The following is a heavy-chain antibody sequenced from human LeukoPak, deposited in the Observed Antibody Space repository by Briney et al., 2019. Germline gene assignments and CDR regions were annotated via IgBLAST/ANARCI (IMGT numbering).Heavy chain of an antibody. V-gene: IGHV4-34*01. Sequence: SETLSLTCAVYGGSFSGYYWSWIRQPPGKGLEWIGEINHSRSPNYNPSLKSRVTISVDTSKNQFSLKLSSVTAADTAVYYCARWSSNYYDSSGRRFDTWGQGALVTVSS. CDR3: ARWSSNYYDSSGRRFDT. J-gene: IGHJ5*02. CDR2: INHSRSP. D-gene: IGHD3-22*01. CDR1: GGSFSGYY.